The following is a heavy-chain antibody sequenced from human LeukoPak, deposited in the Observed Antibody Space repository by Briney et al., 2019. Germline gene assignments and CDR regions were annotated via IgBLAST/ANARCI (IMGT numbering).Heavy chain of an antibody. CDR2: IYYSGST. Sequence: PSETLSLTCTVSGGSISSSSYYWGWIRQPPGKGLEWIGSIYYSGSTYYNPSLKSRVTISVDTSKNQFSLKLSSVTAADTAVYYCARALGYCSGGSCYFDYWGQGTLVTVSS. CDR3: ARALGYCSGGSCYFDY. CDR1: GGSISSSSYY. J-gene: IGHJ4*02. V-gene: IGHV4-39*01. D-gene: IGHD2-15*01.